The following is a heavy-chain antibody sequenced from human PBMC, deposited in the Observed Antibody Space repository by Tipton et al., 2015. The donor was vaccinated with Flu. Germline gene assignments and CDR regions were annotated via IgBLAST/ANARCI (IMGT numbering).Heavy chain of an antibody. Sequence: SLRLSCAASGFTVSSNYMSWVRQAPGKGLEWVSVIYSGGSTYYADSVKGRFTISRDNSKNTLYLQMNSLRAEDTAVYYCARELHPYSSSWKGGYYFDYWGQGTLVTVSS. D-gene: IGHD6-13*01. V-gene: IGHV3-66*01. CDR2: IYSGGST. CDR1: GFTVSSNY. J-gene: IGHJ4*02. CDR3: ARELHPYSSSWKGGYYFDY.